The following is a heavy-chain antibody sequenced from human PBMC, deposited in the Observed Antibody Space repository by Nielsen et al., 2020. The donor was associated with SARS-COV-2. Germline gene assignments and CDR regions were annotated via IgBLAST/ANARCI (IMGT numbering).Heavy chain of an antibody. CDR1: GYTFTGYY. CDR3: ARSLLDFWSGNFDY. CDR2: INAGNGNT. Sequence: ASVKVSCKASGYTFTGYYMHWVRQAPGQRLEWMGWINAGNGNTKYSQKFQGRVTITRDTSASTAYMELSSLRSEDTAVYYCARSLLDFWSGNFDYWGQGTLVTVSS. D-gene: IGHD3-3*01. J-gene: IGHJ4*02. V-gene: IGHV1-3*01.